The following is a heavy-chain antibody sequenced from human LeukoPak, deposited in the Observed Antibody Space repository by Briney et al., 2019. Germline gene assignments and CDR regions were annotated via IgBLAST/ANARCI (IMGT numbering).Heavy chain of an antibody. D-gene: IGHD4-17*01. CDR2: ISISGGST. CDR1: GFTFSSYA. J-gene: IGHJ4*02. CDR3: AKDLRVTITVTFFFEY. Sequence: HPGGSLRLSCAASGFTFSSYAMSWVRQAPGKGLEWVSSISISGGSTYYADSVKGRFTIYRDNSKNTLYLQMNSLRAEDTAVYYCAKDLRVTITVTFFFEYWGQGTLVTVSS. V-gene: IGHV3-23*01.